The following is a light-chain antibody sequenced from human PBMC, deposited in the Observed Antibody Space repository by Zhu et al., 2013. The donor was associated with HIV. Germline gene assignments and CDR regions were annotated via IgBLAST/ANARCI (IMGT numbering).Light chain of an antibody. CDR2: GAS. Sequence: DIQMTQSPSTLSASVGDRVTITCRASQTINGWLAWYQQKPGKAPNLLIYGASTLHSGVPLRFRGSGSGTEFALTVYGLQPEDSATYYCQQTKSYPFSFGPGTKVDVK. CDR3: QQTKSYPFS. V-gene: IGKV1-5*01. CDR1: QTINGW. J-gene: IGKJ3*01.